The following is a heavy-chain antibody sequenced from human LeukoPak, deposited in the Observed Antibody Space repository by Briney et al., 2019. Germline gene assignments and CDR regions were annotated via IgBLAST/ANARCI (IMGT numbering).Heavy chain of an antibody. Sequence: GGSLRLSCVASGYTLSSYAMHCVRQAPGKGLEYVSGIYGDGGGTYYADSVEGRFTISRDNSKNTLYLQMGSLRAEDMAVYYCARDSVSRGWSDFDYWGQGTKVTVSS. CDR3: ARDSVSRGWSDFDY. J-gene: IGHJ4*02. D-gene: IGHD6-19*01. CDR1: GYTLSSYA. CDR2: IYGDGGGT. V-gene: IGHV3-64*02.